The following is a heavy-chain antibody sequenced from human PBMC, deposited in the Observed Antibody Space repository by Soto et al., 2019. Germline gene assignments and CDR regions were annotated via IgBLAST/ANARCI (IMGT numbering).Heavy chain of an antibody. CDR3: SRGVVADNGNWSDP. CDR2: IYYSGST. CDR1: GGSISSGDYY. D-gene: IGHD2-15*01. Sequence: SETLSLTCTVSGGSISSGDYYWSWIRQPPGKGLEWIGYIYYSGSTYYNPSLKSRVTISVDTSKNQFSLKLSSVTAADTAAYYCSRGVVADNGNWSDPSGPRPLVTVST. V-gene: IGHV4-30-4*01. J-gene: IGHJ5*02.